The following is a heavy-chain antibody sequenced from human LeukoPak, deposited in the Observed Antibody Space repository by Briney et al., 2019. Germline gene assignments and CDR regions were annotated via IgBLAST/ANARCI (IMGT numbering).Heavy chain of an antibody. Sequence: PGGSLRLSCAASGFTFSSYWMHWVRQAPGKGLVWVSRINTDGSSTSYADSVKGRFTISRDNAKNTLYLQMNSLRAEDTAVYYCARVPVLRYFDWSPHPDYWGQGTLVTVSS. CDR1: GFTFSSYW. CDR3: ARVPVLRYFDWSPHPDY. J-gene: IGHJ4*02. CDR2: INTDGSST. D-gene: IGHD3-9*01. V-gene: IGHV3-74*01.